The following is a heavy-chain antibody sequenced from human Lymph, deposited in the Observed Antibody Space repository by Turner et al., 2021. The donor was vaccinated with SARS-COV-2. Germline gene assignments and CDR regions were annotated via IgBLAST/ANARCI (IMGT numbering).Heavy chain of an antibody. D-gene: IGHD6-13*01. Sequence: DVQLVETGGGLIQPGGSLRLSCTASGIIVSRNYMNWVRQAPGKWLEWVSVIYSGGTTYYADYVKGRFTISRDNSKNTLYLQMNSLRVEDTAVYYCASDLGTYGMAVWGQGTTVTVSS. V-gene: IGHV3-53*02. CDR2: IYSGGTT. CDR3: ASDLGTYGMAV. J-gene: IGHJ6*02. CDR1: GIIVSRNY.